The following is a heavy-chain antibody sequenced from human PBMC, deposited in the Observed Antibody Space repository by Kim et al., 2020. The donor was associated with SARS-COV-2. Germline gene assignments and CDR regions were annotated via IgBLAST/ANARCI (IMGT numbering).Heavy chain of an antibody. CDR3: AREGPSWISAAAGREFDP. CDR2: IYTSGST. D-gene: IGHD6-13*01. Sequence: SETLSLTCTVSGGSISSYYWSWIRQPAGKGLEWIGRIYTSGSTNYNPSLKSRATMSVDTSKNQFSLKLSSVTAADTAVYYCAREGPSWISAAAGREFDPWGQGTLVTVSS. V-gene: IGHV4-4*07. CDR1: GGSISSYY. J-gene: IGHJ5*02.